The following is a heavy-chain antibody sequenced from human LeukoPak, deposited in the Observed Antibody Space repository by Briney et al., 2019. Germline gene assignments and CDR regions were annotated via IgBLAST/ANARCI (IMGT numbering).Heavy chain of an antibody. V-gene: IGHV1-69*05. CDR3: ARVPSSGYYRHFDY. CDR1: GYTITGYH. D-gene: IGHD3-22*01. Sequence: SVKVSCKASGYTITGYHMHWVRQAPGQGLEWMGGIIPIFGTANYAQKFQGRVTITTDESTSTAYMELSSLRSEDTAVYYCARVPSSGYYRHFDYWGQGTLVTVSS. CDR2: IIPIFGTA. J-gene: IGHJ4*02.